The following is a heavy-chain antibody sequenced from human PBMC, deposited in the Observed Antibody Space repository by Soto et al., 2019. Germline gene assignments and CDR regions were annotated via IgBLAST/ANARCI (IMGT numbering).Heavy chain of an antibody. CDR3: TTVDYYDTIGYYSLDY. J-gene: IGHJ4*02. D-gene: IGHD3-22*01. CDR2: IKSKTDRGTA. CDR1: GFTFSDAW. V-gene: IGHV3-15*01. Sequence: VSLLLSCAASGFTFSDAWMSWVRQAPGKGLEWVGRIKSKTDRGTADYAAPVKGRFSISRDDSKNTLYLQMNSLKNEDTAVYYCTTVDYYDTIGYYSLDYWGRGTLVTVSS.